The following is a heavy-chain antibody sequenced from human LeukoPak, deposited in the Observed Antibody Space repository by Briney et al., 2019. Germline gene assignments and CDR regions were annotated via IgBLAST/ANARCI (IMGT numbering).Heavy chain of an antibody. CDR1: GFTFSNYA. V-gene: IGHV3-21*01. J-gene: IGHJ6*02. Sequence: GGSLRLSCAASGFTFSNYAINWVRQAPGKGLEWVSSISSSSSYIYYADSVKGRFTISRDNAKNSLYLQMNSLRAEDTAVYYCARLRYYYDSSGPLDVWGQGTTVTVSS. CDR2: ISSSSSYI. CDR3: ARLRYYYDSSGPLDV. D-gene: IGHD3-22*01.